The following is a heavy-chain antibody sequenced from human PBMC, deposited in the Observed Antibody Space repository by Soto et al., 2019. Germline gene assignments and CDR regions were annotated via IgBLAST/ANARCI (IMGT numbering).Heavy chain of an antibody. CDR2: TIPILSMS. D-gene: IGHD3-10*01. CDR1: GDTFNSYT. Sequence: QVHLVQSGAELRKPGSSVRVSCKASGDTFNSYTINWVRQAPGLGLEWMGRTIPILSMSNYALKFQGRLTITADKSTSTAYMVLSSLRSGDTAIYYCATSYGSGSQAFDYWGQGALVTVSS. CDR3: ATSYGSGSQAFDY. J-gene: IGHJ4*02. V-gene: IGHV1-69*02.